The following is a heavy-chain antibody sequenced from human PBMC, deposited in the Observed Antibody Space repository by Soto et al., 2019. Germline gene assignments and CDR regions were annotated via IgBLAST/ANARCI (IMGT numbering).Heavy chain of an antibody. Sequence: QVQLQESGPGLVQPSGTLSLTCAVSGDSITGDNWWSWVRQPPGKGLEWIGEIHHSGATNYNPSRKLPVTLPVDKSKNQFSLKLNSVTAADTAMFYCATQGFYRMGVWGRGTTVTVSS. CDR1: GDSITGDNW. CDR2: IHHSGAT. V-gene: IGHV4-4*02. J-gene: IGHJ6*02. CDR3: ATQGFYRMGV.